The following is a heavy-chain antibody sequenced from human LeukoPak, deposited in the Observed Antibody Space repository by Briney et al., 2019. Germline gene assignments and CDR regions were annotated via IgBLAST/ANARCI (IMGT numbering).Heavy chain of an antibody. Sequence: SETLSLTCTVSGGSISSGGYHWGWIRQPPGKGLEWIGTIYYSGSTYYNPSLKGRITLSVDTSKNQFSLKLTSVTAADTAVYYCANSRGVIVTIDYWGEGTLVTVTS. J-gene: IGHJ4*02. CDR1: GGSISSGGYH. V-gene: IGHV4-39*01. CDR3: ANSRGVIVTIDY. CDR2: IYYSGST. D-gene: IGHD3-16*02.